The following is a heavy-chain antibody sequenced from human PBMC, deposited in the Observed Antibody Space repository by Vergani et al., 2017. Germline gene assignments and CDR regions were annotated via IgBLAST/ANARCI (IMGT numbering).Heavy chain of an antibody. J-gene: IGHJ3*02. Sequence: QVQLVQSGSELKKPGASVKVSCKASGYTFTSYAMNWVRQAPGQGLEWMGWIKTNTGNPTDAQVFTGRFVFSLDTSVSTAYLQISSLKAEDTAVYYCARDLCTSCYDAFDIWGQGTMVTVSS. CDR3: ARDLCTSCYDAFDI. CDR2: IKTNTGNP. V-gene: IGHV7-4-1*02. CDR1: GYTFTSYA. D-gene: IGHD2-2*01.